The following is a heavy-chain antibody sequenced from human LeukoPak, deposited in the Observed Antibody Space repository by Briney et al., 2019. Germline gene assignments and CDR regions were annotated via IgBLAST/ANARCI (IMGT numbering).Heavy chain of an antibody. J-gene: IGHJ4*02. CDR3: AKAGLRRTYYFDY. V-gene: IGHV3-23*01. D-gene: IGHD4-17*01. CDR2: ISGSGGST. Sequence: PSETLSLTCTVSGGSISSSSYYWGWIRQPPGKGLEWVSAISGSGGSTYYADSVKGRFTISRDNSKNTLYLQMNGLRAEDTAVYYCAKAGLRRTYYFDYWGQGTLVTVSS. CDR1: GGSISSSSYY.